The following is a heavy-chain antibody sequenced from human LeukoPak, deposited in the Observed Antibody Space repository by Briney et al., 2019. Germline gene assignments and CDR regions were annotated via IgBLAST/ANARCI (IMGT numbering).Heavy chain of an antibody. J-gene: IGHJ4*02. Sequence: ASVKVSCKASGYTFTSYYMHWVRQAPGQGLEWMGIINPSGGSTSYAQKFQGRVTMTRDTSTSTVYMELSSLRSEDTAVYYCARDRWIQLWWAPTFDYWGQGTLVTVSS. V-gene: IGHV1-46*01. CDR3: ARDRWIQLWWAPTFDY. CDR2: INPSGGST. D-gene: IGHD5-18*01. CDR1: GYTFTSYY.